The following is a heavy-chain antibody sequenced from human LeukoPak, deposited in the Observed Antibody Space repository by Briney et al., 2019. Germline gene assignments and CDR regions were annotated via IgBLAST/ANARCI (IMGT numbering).Heavy chain of an antibody. CDR1: GGSISSYY. D-gene: IGHD2-8*01. CDR2: IYYSGST. CDR3: ARGQYCTNGVCYHDAFDI. V-gene: IGHV4-59*01. J-gene: IGHJ3*02. Sequence: SETLSLTCTVSGGSISSYYWSWIRQPPGKGLEWIGYIYYSGSTNYNPSLKSRVTISVDTSKNQFSLKPSSVTAADTAVYYCARGQYCTNGVCYHDAFDIWGQGTMVTVSS.